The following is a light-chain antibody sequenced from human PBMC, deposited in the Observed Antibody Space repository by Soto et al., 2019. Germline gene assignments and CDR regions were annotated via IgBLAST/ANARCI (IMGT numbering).Light chain of an antibody. CDR3: SSYKSSTTPV. Sequence: SVLTQPASVSGSPGRSITISCTGTSSDVGGYAYVSWYQQYPGKAPKLVISEVSNRPSGVSHRFSGSKSGNTASLTISGLQAEDEADYYCSSYKSSTTPVFGGGTQLTVL. J-gene: IGLJ2*01. V-gene: IGLV2-14*01. CDR1: SSDVGGYAY. CDR2: EVS.